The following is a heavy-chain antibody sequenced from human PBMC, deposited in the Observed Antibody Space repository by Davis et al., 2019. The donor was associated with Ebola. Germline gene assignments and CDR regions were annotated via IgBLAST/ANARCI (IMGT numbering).Heavy chain of an antibody. CDR1: GYSLSDFS. CDR3: ARASPPEYNVWSRNPHYHYFTMDV. CDR2: INPNNGDT. D-gene: IGHD2-8*01. Sequence: ASVKVSCKVSGYSLSDFSMHWVRQAPGQGLEWMGWINPNNGDTKLAQRFQGRVTMTRDTSISTAYMELSRLRSDDTAVFLCARASPPEYNVWSRNPHYHYFTMDVWGQGTTVTVSS. V-gene: IGHV1-2*02. J-gene: IGHJ6*02.